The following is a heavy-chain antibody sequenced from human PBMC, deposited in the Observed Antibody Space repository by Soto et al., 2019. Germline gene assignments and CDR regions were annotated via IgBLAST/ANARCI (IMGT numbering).Heavy chain of an antibody. CDR3: PRDGIYSTGLSYFDL. CDR1: GFSFLSHT. Sequence: GGSLRLSCAASGFSFLSHTMNWVRQAPGQGLEWVSSISGSGSNKFYADSLKGRFTISRDNAKNSLFLQMDSRGAEDTAVYYWPRDGIYSTGLSYFDLWGQGTMVTVSS. D-gene: IGHD4-4*01. J-gene: IGHJ4*02. V-gene: IGHV3-21*01. CDR2: ISGSGSNK.